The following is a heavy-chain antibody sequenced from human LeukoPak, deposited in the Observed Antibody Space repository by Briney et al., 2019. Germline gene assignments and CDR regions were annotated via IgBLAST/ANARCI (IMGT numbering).Heavy chain of an antibody. CDR3: ARYYGSGSHDAFDI. J-gene: IGHJ3*02. D-gene: IGHD3-10*01. CDR1: GFTFSSFW. CDR2: INSDGSST. V-gene: IGHV3-74*03. Sequence: GGSLRLSCAASGFTFSSFWMHWVRHAPGKGLVWVSRINSDGSSTKYADPVKGRFTISRDNSKNTLYLQMDSLTAAGTAVYYCARYYGSGSHDAFDIWGQGTMVTVSS.